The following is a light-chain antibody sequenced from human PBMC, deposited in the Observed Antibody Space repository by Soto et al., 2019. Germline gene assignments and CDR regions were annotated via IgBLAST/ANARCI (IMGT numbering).Light chain of an antibody. CDR1: QRVTNND. CDR2: GAS. V-gene: IGKV3-20*01. CDR3: QQYGSAPPFT. Sequence: EIVLTQSPGTLSLSPGERATLSCRASQRVTNNDSAWYQQKPGQAPRLLIYGASTRATGIPDRFSCSGSGTAFTLTISRLEPEDFAVYYCQQYGSAPPFTFGPGTEVDIK. J-gene: IGKJ3*01.